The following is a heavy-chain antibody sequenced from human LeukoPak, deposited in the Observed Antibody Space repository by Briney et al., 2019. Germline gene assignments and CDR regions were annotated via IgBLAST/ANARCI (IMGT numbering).Heavy chain of an antibody. Sequence: PGRSLRLSCAASGFTLGSYAIHWVRQAPGKGLEWVAVISYDGSSKYYADSVKGRFTISRDNSNNTLYLQMNSLRAEDTAVYYCARLVGTPFDYWGQGTLVTVSS. CDR2: ISYDGSSK. D-gene: IGHD4-23*01. CDR3: ARLVGTPFDY. CDR1: GFTLGSYA. V-gene: IGHV3-30*14. J-gene: IGHJ4*02.